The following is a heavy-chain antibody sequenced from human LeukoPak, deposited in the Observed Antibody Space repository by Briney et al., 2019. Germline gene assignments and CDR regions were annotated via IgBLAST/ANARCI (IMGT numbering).Heavy chain of an antibody. J-gene: IGHJ4*02. Sequence: SETLSLTCTVSGYSISSGYYWGWIRQPPGKGLEWIGSIYHSGSTYYNPSLKSRVTISVDTSKNQFSLKLSSVTAADTAVYYCARKTIGYCSGGSCRQFDYWGQGTLVTVSS. CDR2: IYHSGST. V-gene: IGHV4-38-2*02. D-gene: IGHD2-15*01. CDR3: ARKTIGYCSGGSCRQFDY. CDR1: GYSISSGYY.